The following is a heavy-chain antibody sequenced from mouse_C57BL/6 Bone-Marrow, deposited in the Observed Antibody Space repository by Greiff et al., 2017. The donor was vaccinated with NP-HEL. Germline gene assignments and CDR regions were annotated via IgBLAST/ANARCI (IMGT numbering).Heavy chain of an antibody. J-gene: IGHJ1*03. D-gene: IGHD1-1*01. CDR1: GYTFTSYG. V-gene: IGHV1-81*01. CDR2: IYPRSGNT. Sequence: VQLVESGAELARPGASVKLSCKASGYTFTSYGISWVKQRTGQGLEWIGEIYPRSGNTYYNEKFKGKATLTADKSSSTAYMELRSLTSEDSAVYFCVKIGDYYGSSIWYFDVWGTGTTVTVSS. CDR3: VKIGDYYGSSIWYFDV.